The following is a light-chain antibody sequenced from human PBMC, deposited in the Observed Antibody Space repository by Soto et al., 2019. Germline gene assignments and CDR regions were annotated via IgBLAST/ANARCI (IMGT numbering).Light chain of an antibody. CDR2: KAS. CDR3: QQYNSDWT. Sequence: DIQMTQSPSTLSASVGDRVTITCRASQSISSWLAWYQQKPGKAPKLLIYKASSLESGVPSRFSGSGSGTKFMLKISSLQPYDFATYYCQQYNSDWTFGQGTKVEIK. CDR1: QSISSW. V-gene: IGKV1-5*03. J-gene: IGKJ1*01.